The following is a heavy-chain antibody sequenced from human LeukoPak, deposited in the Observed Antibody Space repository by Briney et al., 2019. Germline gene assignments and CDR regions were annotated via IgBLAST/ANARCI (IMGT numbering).Heavy chain of an antibody. J-gene: IGHJ4*02. Sequence: GGSLRLSCATSGFTFNRFGMHWVRQAPGKGLEWVAVIWYDGSNKDYADSVRGRFTISRDNSKNTLYLQMNSLRAEDTAVYYCAKGIFWSGYYTGIDYWGQGTLVTVSS. CDR1: GFTFNRFG. CDR3: AKGIFWSGYYTGIDY. V-gene: IGHV3-30*02. CDR2: IWYDGSNK. D-gene: IGHD3-3*01.